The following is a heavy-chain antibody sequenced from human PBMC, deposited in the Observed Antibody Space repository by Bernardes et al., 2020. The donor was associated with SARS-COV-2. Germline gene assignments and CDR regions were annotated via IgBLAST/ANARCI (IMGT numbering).Heavy chain of an antibody. Sequence: ASVKVSCKASGYTFTDYYIHWVRQAPGQGLEWMGWINANSGGTNYAQKFQGRVTMTRDTSINTAYVELSTLISDDTAVYYCARVYRSTFSAFDFWGQGTMVTISS. CDR2: INANSGGT. CDR1: GYTFTDYY. V-gene: IGHV1-2*02. J-gene: IGHJ3*01. CDR3: ARVYRSTFSAFDF. D-gene: IGHD2-2*01.